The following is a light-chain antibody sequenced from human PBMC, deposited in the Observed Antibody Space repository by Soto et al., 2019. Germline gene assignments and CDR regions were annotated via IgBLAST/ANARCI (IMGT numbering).Light chain of an antibody. CDR3: QSYDSSLSGVV. V-gene: IGLV1-40*01. Sequence: QSVLTQPPSGSGAPGQRVTISCTGSSSNIGAGYEVHWYQQLPGTAPKLLIYGNSNRPSGVPDRFSGSKSGTSASLVITGLQAEDEADYYCQSYDSSLSGVVFGGGTKVTVL. J-gene: IGLJ2*01. CDR2: GNS. CDR1: SSNIGAGYE.